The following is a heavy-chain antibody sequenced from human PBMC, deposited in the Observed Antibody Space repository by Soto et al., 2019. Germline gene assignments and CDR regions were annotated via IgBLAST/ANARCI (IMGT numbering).Heavy chain of an antibody. Sequence: GSLRLSCAASGFTFSSYAMHWVRQAPGKGLEWVAVISYDGSNKYYADSVKGRFTISRDNSKNTLYLQMNSLRAEDTAVYYCAKLYRNYGDYVDYWGQGTLVTVSS. CDR2: ISYDGSNK. CDR3: AKLYRNYGDYVDY. J-gene: IGHJ4*02. V-gene: IGHV3-30-3*02. CDR1: GFTFSSYA. D-gene: IGHD4-17*01.